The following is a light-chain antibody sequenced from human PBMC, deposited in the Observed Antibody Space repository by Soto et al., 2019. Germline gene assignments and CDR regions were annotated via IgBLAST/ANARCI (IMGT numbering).Light chain of an antibody. V-gene: IGLV2-8*01. CDR2: EVV. CDR1: KNDIVVYDF. CDR3: KSYAGSNTYV. Sequence: QCPLTQAPSASGSPGQSVSISCTGTKNDIVVYDFVSWYQHHPGKAPRLIIYEVVQRPSGVPDRFSGSKSGNTASLTVSGLQAADEADYLCKSYAGSNTYVFGSGTKVTVL. J-gene: IGLJ1*01.